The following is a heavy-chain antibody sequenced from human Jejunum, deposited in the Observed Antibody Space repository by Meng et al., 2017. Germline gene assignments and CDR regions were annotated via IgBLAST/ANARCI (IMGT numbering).Heavy chain of an antibody. CDR1: GFTVSSNH. J-gene: IGHJ4*02. CDR3: ARGGYYYQTSGPDY. V-gene: IGHV3-66*02. Sequence: GESLKISCAASGFTVSSNHMTWVRQAPGQGLEWVSVIYAGGVTYYADSVQGRFTISRDNSKNTVYLQMKSLRADDTATYYCARGGYYYQTSGPDYWGQGTLVTVSS. D-gene: IGHD3-22*01. CDR2: IYAGGVT.